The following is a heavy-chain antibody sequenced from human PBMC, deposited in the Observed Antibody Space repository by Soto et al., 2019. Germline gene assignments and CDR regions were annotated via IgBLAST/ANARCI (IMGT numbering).Heavy chain of an antibody. V-gene: IGHV4-59*08. Sequence: QVQLQESGPGLVKPSETLSLTCTVSGGSIRNYYWSWVRQPPGKGLEWIGNIHHSGSTNYNSSLKSRVTISVDTSKIQFSLELTSVTAADTAVYYCARTHLGVYYYMDVWGKGTTVTVSS. J-gene: IGHJ6*03. D-gene: IGHD1-26*01. CDR1: GGSIRNYY. CDR2: IHHSGST. CDR3: ARTHLGVYYYMDV.